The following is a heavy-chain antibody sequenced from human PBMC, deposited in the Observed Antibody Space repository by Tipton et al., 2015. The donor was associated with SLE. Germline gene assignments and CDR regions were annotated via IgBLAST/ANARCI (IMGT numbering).Heavy chain of an antibody. D-gene: IGHD1-26*01. Sequence: SLRLSCAASGFSFGRYSMNWVRQAPGKGVEWVSAISGSGGSTYYADSVKGRFTISRDNSKNLLYLQMNSLRAEDTAVYYCARERTVGALSFDLWGRGTLVTVSS. CDR1: GFSFGRYS. J-gene: IGHJ2*01. V-gene: IGHV3-23*01. CDR3: ARERTVGALSFDL. CDR2: ISGSGGST.